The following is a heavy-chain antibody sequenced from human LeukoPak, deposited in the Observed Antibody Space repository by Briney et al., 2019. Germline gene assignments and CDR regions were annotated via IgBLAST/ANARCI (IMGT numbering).Heavy chain of an antibody. CDR1: GYTFTSYA. V-gene: IGHV1-3*01. D-gene: IGHD2-15*01. Sequence: ASVKVSCKASGYTFTSYAMHWVRQAPGQRLEWMGWINAGNGNTKYSQKFQGRVTITRDTSASTAYMELSSLRSEDTAVYYCGRNPIVGCSGGSCKPYYYYGMDVWGQGTTVTVSS. J-gene: IGHJ6*02. CDR3: GRNPIVGCSGGSCKPYYYYGMDV. CDR2: INAGNGNT.